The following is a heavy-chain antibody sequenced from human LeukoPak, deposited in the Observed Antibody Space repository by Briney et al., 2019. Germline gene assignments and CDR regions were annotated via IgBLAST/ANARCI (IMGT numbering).Heavy chain of an antibody. Sequence: PGGSLRLSCAASGFTVSSNYMSWVRQAPGKGLEWVSVIYSGGSTYYADSVKGRFTISRDNSKNTLYLQMNSLRAEDTAVYYCAITIVGATFDYWGQGTLVTVSS. CDR2: IYSGGST. CDR3: AITIVGATFDY. V-gene: IGHV3-53*01. J-gene: IGHJ4*02. CDR1: GFTVSSNY. D-gene: IGHD1-26*01.